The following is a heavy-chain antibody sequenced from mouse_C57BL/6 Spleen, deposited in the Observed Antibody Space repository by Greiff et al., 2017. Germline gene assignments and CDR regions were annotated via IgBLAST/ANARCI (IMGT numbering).Heavy chain of an antibody. CDR1: GYTFTGYW. J-gene: IGHJ2*01. D-gene: IGHD4-1*01. CDR3: ARGDWEGY. Sequence: QVQLQQSGAELMKPGASVKLSCKATGYTFTGYWIEWVKQRPGHGLEWIGEILPGSGSTSYNQKFKGKATLTVDQSSSTAYMQLNSLTSEDSAVYYCARGDWEGYWGQGTTLTVSS. V-gene: IGHV1-9*01. CDR2: ILPGSGST.